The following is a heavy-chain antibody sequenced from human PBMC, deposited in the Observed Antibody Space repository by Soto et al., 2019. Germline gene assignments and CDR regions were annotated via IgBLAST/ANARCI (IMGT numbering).Heavy chain of an antibody. Sequence: PGGSLRLSCAASGFTFSSYAMSWVRQAPGKGLEWVSAISGSGGSTYYADSVKGRFTISRDNSKNTLYLQMNSLRAEDTAVYYCANMLLWFGEPPEGDYFDYWGQGTLVTVSS. CDR2: ISGSGGST. D-gene: IGHD3-10*01. CDR3: ANMLLWFGEPPEGDYFDY. CDR1: GFTFSSYA. V-gene: IGHV3-23*01. J-gene: IGHJ4*02.